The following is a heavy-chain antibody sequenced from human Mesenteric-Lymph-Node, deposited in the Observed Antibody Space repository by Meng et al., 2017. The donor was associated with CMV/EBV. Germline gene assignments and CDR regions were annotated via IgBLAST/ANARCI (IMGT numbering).Heavy chain of an antibody. CDR1: GGSISSGDYY. Sequence: CTVSGGSISSGDYYWSWIRQPPGKGLEWIGYIYYSGSTNYNPSLKSRVTISVDTSKNQFSLKLSSVTAADTAVYYCARDPTRGMDVWGQGTTVTVSS. CDR3: ARDPTRGMDV. CDR2: IYYSGST. V-gene: IGHV4-61*08. J-gene: IGHJ6*02. D-gene: IGHD4-11*01.